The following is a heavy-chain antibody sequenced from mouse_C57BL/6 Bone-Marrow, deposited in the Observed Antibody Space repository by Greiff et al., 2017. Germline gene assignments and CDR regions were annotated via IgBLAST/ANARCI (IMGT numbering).Heavy chain of an antibody. CDR2: ISSGGSYT. CDR3: ARHLGWSAWFAY. V-gene: IGHV5-6*01. CDR1: GFTFSSYG. J-gene: IGHJ3*01. Sequence: EVKLVESGGDLVKPGGSLKLSCAASGFTFSSYGMSWVRQTPDKRLEWVATISSGGSYTYYPDSVKGRFTISRDNAKNTLYLQMSSLKSEDTAMYYCARHLGWSAWFAYWGQGTLVTVSA. D-gene: IGHD1-1*02.